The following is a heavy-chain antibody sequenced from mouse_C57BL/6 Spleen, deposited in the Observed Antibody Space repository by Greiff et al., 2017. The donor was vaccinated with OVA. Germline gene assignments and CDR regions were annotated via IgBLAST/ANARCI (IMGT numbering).Heavy chain of an antibody. CDR3: ARNYGSSYVGWYFDV. V-gene: IGHV1-85*01. CDR1: GYTFTSYD. Sequence: VQLQQSGPELVKPGASVKLSCKASGYTFTSYDINWVQQRPGQGLEWIGWIYPRDGSTKYNEKFKGKATLTVDTSSSTAYMELHSLTSEDSAVYFGARNYGSSYVGWYFDVWGTGTTVTVSS. CDR2: IYPRDGST. D-gene: IGHD1-1*01. J-gene: IGHJ1*03.